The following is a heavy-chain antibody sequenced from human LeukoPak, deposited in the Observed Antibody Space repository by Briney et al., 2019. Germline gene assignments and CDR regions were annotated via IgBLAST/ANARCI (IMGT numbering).Heavy chain of an antibody. Sequence: GGSLRLSCAASGFIFSSYWMHWVRQAPGKGLVWVSGINSNGSSTSYADSVKGRFTISRDNAKNTLYLQMNSLRAEDTAVYYCARERDYYDSSGYYVGGAFDIWGQGTMVAVSS. CDR1: GFIFSSYW. CDR2: INSNGSST. D-gene: IGHD3-22*01. V-gene: IGHV3-74*01. CDR3: ARERDYYDSSGYYVGGAFDI. J-gene: IGHJ3*02.